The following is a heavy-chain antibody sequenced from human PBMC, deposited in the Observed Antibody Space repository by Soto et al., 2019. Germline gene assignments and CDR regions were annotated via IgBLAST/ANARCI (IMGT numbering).Heavy chain of an antibody. V-gene: IGHV1-69*13. CDR2: IIPIFGTA. CDR3: ARTNPDYYDSSGPLGLAGGMDV. D-gene: IGHD3-22*01. Sequence: ASVKVSCKASGGTFSSYAISWVRQAPGQGLEWMGGIIPIFGTANYAQKFQGRVTITADESTSTAYMELSSLRSEDTAVYYCARTNPDYYDSSGPLGLAGGMDVWGQGTTVTVSS. J-gene: IGHJ6*02. CDR1: GGTFSSYA.